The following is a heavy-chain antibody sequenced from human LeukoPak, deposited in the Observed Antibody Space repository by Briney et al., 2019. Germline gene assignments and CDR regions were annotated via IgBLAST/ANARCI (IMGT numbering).Heavy chain of an antibody. Sequence: PGGSLRLSCAASGFTFSSYWMSWVRQAPGKGLEWVANINQDGSEKYYVDSVKGRFTISRDNSKNTLYLQMNSLRAEDTAVYYCAKGRAAAGTGGQGTLVTVSS. D-gene: IGHD6-13*01. CDR3: AKGRAAAGT. J-gene: IGHJ4*02. CDR1: GFTFSSYW. V-gene: IGHV3-7*03. CDR2: INQDGSEK.